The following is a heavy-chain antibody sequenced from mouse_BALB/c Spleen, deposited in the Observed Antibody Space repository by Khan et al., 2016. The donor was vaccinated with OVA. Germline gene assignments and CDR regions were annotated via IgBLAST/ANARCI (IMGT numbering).Heavy chain of an antibody. CDR1: GYTFTEYT. J-gene: IGHJ4*01. CDR2: INPKNGVT. D-gene: IGHD3-3*01. CDR3: AREEGRY. Sequence: EVQLQQSGPELVKPGASVKISCKTSGYTFTEYTLHWMKQSHGKSLEWIGVINPKNGVTSYNQKFKGKATLTVDKSSSTAYMEFRSLTSEDTAVYYRAREEGRYWGQGSTDTVS. V-gene: IGHV1-18*01.